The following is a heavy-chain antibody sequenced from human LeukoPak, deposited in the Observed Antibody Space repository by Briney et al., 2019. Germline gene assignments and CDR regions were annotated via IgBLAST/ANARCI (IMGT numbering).Heavy chain of an antibody. D-gene: IGHD2/OR15-2a*01. CDR2: LSYTGKT. V-gene: IGHV4-59*02. Sequence: SETLSLTCNASGVSVSTSHWNWIRQRPGKGLEWIGCLSYTGKTDYNPSLKSRVSVSLGSSNNHFSLKLTSVTAADTAVYYCSEGYFEPFDHWGQGILVTVSS. J-gene: IGHJ4*02. CDR3: SEGYFEPFDH. CDR1: GVSVSTSH.